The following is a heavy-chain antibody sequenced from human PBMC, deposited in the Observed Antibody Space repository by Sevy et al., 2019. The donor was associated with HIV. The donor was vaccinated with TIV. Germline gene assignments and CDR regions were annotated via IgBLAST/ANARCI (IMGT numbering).Heavy chain of an antibody. CDR2: INPNSGGK. V-gene: IGHV1-2*06. CDR1: GYTFTGYY. D-gene: IGHD5-12*01. CDR3: ARVAVDNYFDY. J-gene: IGHJ4*02. Sequence: ASVKVSCKASGYTFTGYYMHWVRQAPGQGLEWMGRINPNSGGKNYAQKFQGRVTMTRDTSISTAYMELSRLRSDDTAVYYCARVAVDNYFDYWGQGTLVTVSS.